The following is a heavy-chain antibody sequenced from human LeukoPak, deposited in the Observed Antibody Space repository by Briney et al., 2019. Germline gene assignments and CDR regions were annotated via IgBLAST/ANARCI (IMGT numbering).Heavy chain of an antibody. CDR1: GFTFSNYW. D-gene: IGHD5-12*01. CDR3: VRDGGVSGYDLLDY. V-gene: IGHV3-7*01. Sequence: GGSLRLSCAASGFTFSNYWMTWVRQAPGKGLEWLAHINQDGSKEYYMDSVKARFTISRDNAKNSLSLQMNSLRAEDTAVYYCVRDGGVSGYDLLDYWCQGTLVTVSS. J-gene: IGHJ4*02. CDR2: INQDGSKE.